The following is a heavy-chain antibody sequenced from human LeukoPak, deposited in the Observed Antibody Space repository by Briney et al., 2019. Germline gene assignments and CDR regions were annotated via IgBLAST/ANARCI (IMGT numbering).Heavy chain of an antibody. V-gene: IGHV4-39*07. Sequence: PSETLSLTCIVSGDSISSSSYYWGWIRQPPGKGLGWIGTMYYSGNTYYNPSLKSRVTISGETSKNQFSLNLSSVTAADTAVYYCARDLGVVPAWGWFDPWGQGTLVTVSS. CDR3: ARDLGVVPAWGWFDP. D-gene: IGHD2-2*01. J-gene: IGHJ5*02. CDR1: GDSISSSSYY. CDR2: MYYSGNT.